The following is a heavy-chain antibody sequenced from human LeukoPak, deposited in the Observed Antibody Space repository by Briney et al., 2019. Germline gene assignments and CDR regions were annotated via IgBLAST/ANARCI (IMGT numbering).Heavy chain of an antibody. CDR2: IYYSGST. J-gene: IGHJ5*02. CDR1: GGSLSSYY. D-gene: IGHD1-7*01. Sequence: SETLSLTCTVSGGSLSSYYWSWIRQPPGKGLEWIGYIYYSGSTNYNPCLRSRGTISVDRSKNKYSLKLTSVTPADTAVYYCARGLTDPNYPPEDNWFDLWGQGTLVTVSS. V-gene: IGHV4-59*01. CDR3: ARGLTDPNYPPEDNWFDL.